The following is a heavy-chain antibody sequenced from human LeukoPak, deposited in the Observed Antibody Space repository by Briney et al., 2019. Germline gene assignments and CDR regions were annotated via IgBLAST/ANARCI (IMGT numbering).Heavy chain of an antibody. CDR2: IRYDGSNK. V-gene: IGHV3-30*02. Sequence: GGSLRLSCAASGFTFSSYGMHWVRQAPGKGLEWVAFIRYDGSNKYYADSVKGRFTISRDNSKNTLYLQMNSLRAEDTAVYYCGKIRPAVADNWFDPWGREPWSPSPQ. J-gene: IGHJ5*02. D-gene: IGHD6-19*01. CDR3: GKIRPAVADNWFDP. CDR1: GFTFSSYG.